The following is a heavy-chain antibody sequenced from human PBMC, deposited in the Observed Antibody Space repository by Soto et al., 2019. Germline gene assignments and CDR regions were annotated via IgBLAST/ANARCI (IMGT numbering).Heavy chain of an antibody. CDR3: ARGGSGTSDY. J-gene: IGHJ4*02. CDR1: GGSISSYY. Sequence: QVQLQESGPGLVKPSETLSLTCTVSGGSISSYYWSWIRQPPGKGLEWIGYIYYSGSTTYNPSLKSRVTISVDTSKNQFSLKLSSVTAADTAVYYCARGGSGTSDYWGQGTLVTVSS. V-gene: IGHV4-59*01. D-gene: IGHD3-10*01. CDR2: IYYSGST.